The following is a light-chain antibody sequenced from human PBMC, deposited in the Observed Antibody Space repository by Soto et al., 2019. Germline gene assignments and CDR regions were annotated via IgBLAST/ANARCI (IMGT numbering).Light chain of an antibody. CDR2: DAS. V-gene: IGKV1-33*01. CDR3: QQYENLPT. CDR1: QSISTS. Sequence: DIQMTQSPSTLYAFVGDRVTITCRASQSISTSLAWYQQRPGRAPKLLIYDASNLEAGVPSRLRGSGSGTDFTITIRRLQPEDIATYYCQQYENLPTFGQGTRLEIK. J-gene: IGKJ5*01.